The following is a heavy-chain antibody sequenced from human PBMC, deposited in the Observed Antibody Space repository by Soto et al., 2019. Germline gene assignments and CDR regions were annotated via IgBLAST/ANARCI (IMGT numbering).Heavy chain of an antibody. D-gene: IGHD6-13*01. V-gene: IGHV3-33*01. CDR3: ARESSSWYFAAT. CDR2: IWYDGGNK. J-gene: IGHJ5*02. CDR1: GFTFSSYG. Sequence: PGGSLRLSCAASGFTFSSYGMHWVRQAPGKGLEWVAVIWYDGGNKYYADSVKGRFTISRDNSKNTLYLQMNSLRAEDTAVYYCARESSSWYFAATWGQGTPVTVSS.